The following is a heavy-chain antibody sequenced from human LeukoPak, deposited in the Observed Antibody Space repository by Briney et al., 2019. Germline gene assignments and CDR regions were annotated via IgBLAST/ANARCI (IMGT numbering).Heavy chain of an antibody. CDR1: GFTVSSNY. D-gene: IGHD6-19*01. J-gene: IGHJ4*02. Sequence: GGSLRLSCAASGFTVSSNYMSWVRQAPGKGLEWVSVLYSGGSTYYADSVRGRFTIPRDNSKNTLYLQMNSLRSDDTAVYYCAREGRASFSSSGWSSFDYWGQGTRVTVSS. V-gene: IGHV3-66*02. CDR2: LYSGGST. CDR3: AREGRASFSSSGWSSFDY.